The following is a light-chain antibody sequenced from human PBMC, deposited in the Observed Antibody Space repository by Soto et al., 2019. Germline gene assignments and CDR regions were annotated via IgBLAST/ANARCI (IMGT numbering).Light chain of an antibody. Sequence: IVLTQSPGTLSLSPGERATLSCRASQSVRNDSLAWYQQKPGQSPRLLIYGASNRATGIPDRFSGSGSGADFTLTITRLEPEDFVVYYCQQYATSPPYTFGQGTKLEIK. V-gene: IGKV3-20*01. CDR2: GAS. J-gene: IGKJ2*01. CDR1: QSVRNDS. CDR3: QQYATSPPYT.